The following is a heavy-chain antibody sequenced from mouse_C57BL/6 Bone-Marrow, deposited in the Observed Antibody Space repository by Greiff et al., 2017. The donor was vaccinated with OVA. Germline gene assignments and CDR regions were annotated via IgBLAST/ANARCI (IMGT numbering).Heavy chain of an antibody. CDR3: TTGTFFYYGSSSWFAY. V-gene: IGHV14-4*01. J-gene: IGHJ3*01. CDR1: GFNIKDDY. CDR2: IDPENGDT. D-gene: IGHD1-1*01. Sequence: VQLQQSGAELVRPGASVKLSCTASGFNIKDDYMHWVKQRPEQGLEWIGWIDPENGDTEYASKFQGKATITADTSSNTAYLQLSSLTSEDTAVYYCTTGTFFYYGSSSWFAYWGQGTLVTVSA.